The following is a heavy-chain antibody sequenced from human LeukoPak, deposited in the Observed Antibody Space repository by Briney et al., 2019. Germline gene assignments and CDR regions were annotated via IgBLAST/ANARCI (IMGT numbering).Heavy chain of an antibody. CDR3: AKDRTDYYFDY. CDR1: GXTFSSHG. Sequence: PGRSLRLSCAASGXTFSSHGMHWGRQAPGEGLEWVAVISSDGRNEYYADSVKGRFTISRDNSKNTLYLQMSSLRGEDTAVYYCAKDRTDYYFDYWGQGTLVTVSS. CDR2: ISSDGRNE. J-gene: IGHJ4*02. V-gene: IGHV3-30*18.